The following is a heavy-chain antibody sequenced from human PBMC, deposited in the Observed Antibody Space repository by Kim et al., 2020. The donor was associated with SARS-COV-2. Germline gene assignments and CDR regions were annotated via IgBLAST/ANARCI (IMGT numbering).Heavy chain of an antibody. CDR1: GFTFSSYA. CDR2: ISGSGGST. D-gene: IGHD3-3*01. J-gene: IGHJ5*02. Sequence: GGSLRLSCAASGFTFSSYAMSWVRQAPGKGLEWVSAISGSGGSTYYADSVKGRFTISRDNSKNTLYLQMNSLRAEDTAVYYCANAPDFGVVPIMGWFDPWGQGTLVTVSP. V-gene: IGHV3-23*01. CDR3: ANAPDFGVVPIMGWFDP.